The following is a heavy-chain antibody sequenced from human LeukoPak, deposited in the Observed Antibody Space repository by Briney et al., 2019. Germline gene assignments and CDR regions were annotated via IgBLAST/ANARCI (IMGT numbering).Heavy chain of an antibody. V-gene: IGHV3-66*01. CDR2: IYSGGST. Sequence: PGGSLRLSCVVSGFIMSNNYMTWVRQAPGKGLEWVSVIYSGGSTYYADSVRGRFTISRDNSKNTLYLQMNSLRAEDTAVYYCAKGLHISGLGVPYWGQGTLVTVSS. D-gene: IGHD3-22*01. CDR3: AKGLHISGLGVPY. J-gene: IGHJ4*02. CDR1: GFIMSNNY.